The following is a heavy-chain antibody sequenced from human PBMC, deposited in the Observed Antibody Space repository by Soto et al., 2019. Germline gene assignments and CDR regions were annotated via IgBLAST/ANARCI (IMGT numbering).Heavy chain of an antibody. V-gene: IGHV1-69*13. D-gene: IGHD6-13*01. Sequence: AASVKVSCKASGGTFSSYAISWVRQAPGQGLEWMGGIIPIFGTANYAQKFQGRVTITADESTSTAYMELSSLRSEDTAVYYCAGTHSSSWPQCLDPSGKWPMVTV. J-gene: IGHJ5*02. CDR3: AGTHSSSWPQCLDP. CDR2: IIPIFGTA. CDR1: GGTFSSYA.